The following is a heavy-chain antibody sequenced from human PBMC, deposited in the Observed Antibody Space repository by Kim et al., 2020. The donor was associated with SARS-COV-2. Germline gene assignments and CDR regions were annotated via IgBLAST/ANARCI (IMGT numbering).Heavy chain of an antibody. CDR2: INHSGGST. D-gene: IGHD3-10*01. Sequence: ASVKVSCKASGYTFTSYYMHWVRQAPGQGLEWMGIINHSGGSTSYAQKLQGRVTMTRDTSTSTVYMELSSLRSEDTAVYYCARDVSGSGSYLSGMDVWGQGTTVTVSS. CDR3: ARDVSGSGSYLSGMDV. CDR1: GYTFTSYY. J-gene: IGHJ6*02. V-gene: IGHV1-46*04.